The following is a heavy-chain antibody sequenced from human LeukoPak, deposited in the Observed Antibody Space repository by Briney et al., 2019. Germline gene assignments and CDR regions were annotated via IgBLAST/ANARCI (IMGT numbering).Heavy chain of an antibody. CDR2: MYSSGST. J-gene: IGHJ5*01. Sequence: SETLSLTCTVSGGSISSYYWSWIRQPAGRGLEWVGRMYSSGSTNYNPSLKSRLTMSVDTSKNQFSLKLSAVTAADTAVYYCARDPSHSRGWFDSWGQGTLVTVSS. CDR3: ARDPSHSRGWFDS. D-gene: IGHD6-19*01. V-gene: IGHV4-4*07. CDR1: GGSISSYY.